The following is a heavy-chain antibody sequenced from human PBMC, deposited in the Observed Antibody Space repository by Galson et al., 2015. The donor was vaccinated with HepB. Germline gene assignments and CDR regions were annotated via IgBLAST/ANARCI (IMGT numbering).Heavy chain of an antibody. J-gene: IGHJ4*02. CDR1: GFTFSSYS. V-gene: IGHV3-21*01. Sequence: SLRLSCAASGFTFSSYSMNWVRQAPGKGLEWVASISSSSSYIYYADSVKGRFTISRDNAKNSLYLQMNSLRAEDTAVYYCARSGVGYCSSNSCYVPLDYWGQGTLVTVSS. CDR3: ARSGVGYCSSNSCYVPLDY. CDR2: ISSSSSYI. D-gene: IGHD2-2*01.